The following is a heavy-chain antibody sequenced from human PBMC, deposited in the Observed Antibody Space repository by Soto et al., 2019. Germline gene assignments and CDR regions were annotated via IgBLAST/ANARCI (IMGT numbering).Heavy chain of an antibody. CDR1: RGSISSNW. V-gene: IGHV4-4*02. CDR3: SSQTYSYAWHH. D-gene: IGHD5-18*01. Sequence: SETLSLTCAVSRGSISSNWWSWVRQPPGRGLEWIGEIYHSGSTNYNPSLNSRVTISVDKSKNHFSLDLSSVTAADTAVYYCSSQTYSYAWHHWGQGTQVTVSS. CDR2: IYHSGST. J-gene: IGHJ5*02.